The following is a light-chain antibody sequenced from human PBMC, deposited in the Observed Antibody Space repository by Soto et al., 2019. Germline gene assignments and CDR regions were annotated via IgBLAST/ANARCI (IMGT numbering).Light chain of an antibody. CDR2: GAS. V-gene: IGKV3-20*01. Sequence: SPGERAPLSCSASQSLTNSFIAWYQQKPGQTPRLLIFGASSRASGIPDRFSGSGSGTDFTLTISRLEPEDFAVYYCQQYGRSLFTFGQGTRLEIK. CDR1: QSLTNSF. CDR3: QQYGRSLFT. J-gene: IGKJ5*01.